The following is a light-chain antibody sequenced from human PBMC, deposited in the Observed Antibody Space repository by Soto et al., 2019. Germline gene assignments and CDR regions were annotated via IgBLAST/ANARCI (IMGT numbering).Light chain of an antibody. CDR3: QKYNNWPPWT. J-gene: IGKJ1*01. CDR2: GAS. CDR1: ESVSSN. V-gene: IGKV3-15*01. Sequence: EIVMTQSPATLSVSPGDRATLSCRASESVSSNSAWYQQKPGQAPRILIYGASTRATGIPARFSGSGSGTEITLTISSLQSEDFAVYYSQKYNNWPPWTFGQGTKVEIK.